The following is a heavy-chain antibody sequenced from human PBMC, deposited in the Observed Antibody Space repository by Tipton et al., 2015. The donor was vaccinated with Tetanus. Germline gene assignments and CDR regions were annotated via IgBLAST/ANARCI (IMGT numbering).Heavy chain of an antibody. V-gene: IGHV4-39*07. Sequence: TLSLTCTVSGASISSNTYYWGWIRQPPGKGLEWIASVSYSGSTYYNPSLKSRVTMSLDTSKNQFSVRLNSVTAADTAVYYCARGGNEYGDPPDYWGRGTLVTVSS. CDR1: GASISSNTYY. CDR2: VSYSGST. D-gene: IGHD4-17*01. CDR3: ARGGNEYGDPPDY. J-gene: IGHJ4*02.